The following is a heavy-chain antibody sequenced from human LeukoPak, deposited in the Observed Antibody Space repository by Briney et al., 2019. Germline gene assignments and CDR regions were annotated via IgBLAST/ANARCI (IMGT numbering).Heavy chain of an antibody. Sequence: ASVKVSCKASGYTFTGYYMHWVRQAPGQGLEWMGWINPNSGGTNYAQKFQGRVTMTRDTSISTAYMELSRLRSGDTAVYYCARDSPTEWGSSSPGGYYYYMDVWGKGTTVTVSS. CDR2: INPNSGGT. CDR1: GYTFTGYY. CDR3: ARDSPTEWGSSSPGGYYYYMDV. D-gene: IGHD6-6*01. V-gene: IGHV1-2*02. J-gene: IGHJ6*03.